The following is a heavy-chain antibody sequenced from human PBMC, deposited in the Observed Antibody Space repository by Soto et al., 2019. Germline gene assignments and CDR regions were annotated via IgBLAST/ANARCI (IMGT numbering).Heavy chain of an antibody. CDR3: AISNSFGRGDF. Sequence: QVQLVQSGAEVKKPGSSVRVSCKASGGTLNSYTISWVRQAPGQGLEWMGGIIPVFGTTDYAQKFQGRVTMTAGQSTGSAYLDPFSLRSEDTAIYYCAISNSFGRGDFWGKGTLVTVSS. J-gene: IGHJ4*02. CDR2: IIPVFGTT. CDR1: GGTLNSYT. V-gene: IGHV1-69*01. D-gene: IGHD1-1*01.